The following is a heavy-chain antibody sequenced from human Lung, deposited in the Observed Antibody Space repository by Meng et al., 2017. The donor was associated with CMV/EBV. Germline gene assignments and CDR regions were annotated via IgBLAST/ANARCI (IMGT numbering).Heavy chain of an antibody. Sequence: GGSLRLSCAASGFIFSNYAMSWVRQAPGKGLEGIAFMSGSGSMMFYVDSVRGGFTISRDSSKNTLYLQMNSLRAEDTAVYCGAKKGGDGALHYFDYWGQGTLVTVSS. CDR1: GFIFSNYA. V-gene: IGHV3-23*01. CDR2: MSGSGSMM. CDR3: AKKGGDGALHYFDY. J-gene: IGHJ4*02. D-gene: IGHD3-16*01.